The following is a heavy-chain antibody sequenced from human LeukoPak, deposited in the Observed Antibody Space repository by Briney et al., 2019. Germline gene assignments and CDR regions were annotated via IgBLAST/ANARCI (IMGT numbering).Heavy chain of an antibody. D-gene: IGHD1-26*01. V-gene: IGHV3-7*01. J-gene: IGHJ4*02. CDR3: ARDRYSGRYYFDY. CDR1: GFTFINYW. Sequence: GGSLRLSCAASGFTFINYWMNWVRQAPGKGLEWVANIDQGGSEKNYVDSVKGRFTISRDNAKNSLYLQMNSLRAEDTAVYYCARDRYSGRYYFDYWGQGTLVTVPS. CDR2: IDQGGSEK.